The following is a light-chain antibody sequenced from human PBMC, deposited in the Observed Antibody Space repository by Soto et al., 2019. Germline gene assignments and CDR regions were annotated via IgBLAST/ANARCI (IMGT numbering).Light chain of an antibody. CDR2: EVN. V-gene: IGLV2-8*01. Sequence: QSALTQPPSXXXXXXXXXXXSCTGTSSDVGGYKYVSWYQQHPGKAPKLMIFEVNKRPSGVPDRFSGSKSGNTASLTVSGLQAEDEADYYCSSYAGINNLGVFRTGTKLTVL. CDR1: SSDVGGYKY. CDR3: SSYAGINNLGV. J-gene: IGLJ1*01.